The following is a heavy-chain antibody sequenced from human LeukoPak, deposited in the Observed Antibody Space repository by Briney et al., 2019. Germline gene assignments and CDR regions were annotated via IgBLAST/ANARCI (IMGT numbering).Heavy chain of an antibody. CDR2: IYYSGST. CDR3: ARALIYGSGSYYGNYYYYMDV. CDR1: GGSISSYY. D-gene: IGHD3-10*01. V-gene: IGHV4-59*01. J-gene: IGHJ6*03. Sequence: SETLSLTCTVSGGSISSYYWSWIRQPPGKGLEWIGYIYYSGSTNYNPSLKSRVTISVDTSKNQFSLKLSSVTAADTAVYYCARALIYGSGSYYGNYYYYMDVWGKGTTVTISS.